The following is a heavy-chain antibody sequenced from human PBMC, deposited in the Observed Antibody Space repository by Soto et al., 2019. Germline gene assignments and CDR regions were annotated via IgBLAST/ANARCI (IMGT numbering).Heavy chain of an antibody. Sequence: QVQLVQSGAEVKKPGSSVKVSCRASGGHFDRFALSWLRQAHGQGLEWMGGIIPFLSATTYAHKFQGRVTITADESANTLYLELRSLTSDDTAVDYCARAEDDYGDFGSMDVWGQGTSVTVSS. J-gene: IGHJ6*02. CDR3: ARAEDDYGDFGSMDV. CDR2: IIPFLSAT. D-gene: IGHD4-17*01. CDR1: GGHFDRFA. V-gene: IGHV1-69*01.